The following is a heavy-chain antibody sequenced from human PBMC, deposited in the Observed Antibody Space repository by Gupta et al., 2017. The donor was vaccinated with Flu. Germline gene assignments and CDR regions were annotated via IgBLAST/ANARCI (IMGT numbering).Heavy chain of an antibody. D-gene: IGHD3-22*01. CDR3: ARQISTLIVRPGRGHFDS. J-gene: IGHJ4*02. CDR1: GWSFSNSY. Sequence: QVQLQQWGAGLLKPSETLSLSCAVYGWSFSNSYWSWFRQPPGKGLELIGGINLGGSTNYSPSLKSRVTISVDTSKNQFSLHLTSVTAADTAIYYCARQISTLIVRPGRGHFDSWGQGTLVTVSS. V-gene: IGHV4-34*01. CDR2: INLGGST.